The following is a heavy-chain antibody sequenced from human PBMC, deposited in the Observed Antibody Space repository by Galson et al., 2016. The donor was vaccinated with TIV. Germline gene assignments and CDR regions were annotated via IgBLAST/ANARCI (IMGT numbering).Heavy chain of an antibody. CDR2: FHHGWNT. D-gene: IGHD6-13*01. CDR1: GYSISSGYY. Sequence: SETLSLTCAVSGYSISSGYYWGWIRQPPGKGLEWIGNFHHGWNTYYNPSLKSRVTISVDTSKNQFSLKLSPVTAADTAVYYCVGGYYSSWYPNWFDPWGQGTLVIVSS. J-gene: IGHJ5*02. V-gene: IGHV4-38-2*01. CDR3: VGGYYSSWYPNWFDP.